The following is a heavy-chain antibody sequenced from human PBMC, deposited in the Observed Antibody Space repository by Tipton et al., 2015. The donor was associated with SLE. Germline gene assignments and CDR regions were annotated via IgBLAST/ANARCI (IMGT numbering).Heavy chain of an antibody. CDR3: VRLRSKVLIDY. Sequence: TLSLTCTVSGGSISRYYWSWIRQPPGRGLEWIGYMHYRGDTNYNPSLKSRVTISVDSSKNQFSLEVRSVTAADTAVYYCVRLRSKVLIDYWGQGTLVTVSS. CDR2: MHYRGDT. D-gene: IGHD2-8*01. V-gene: IGHV4-59*12. CDR1: GGSISRYY. J-gene: IGHJ4*02.